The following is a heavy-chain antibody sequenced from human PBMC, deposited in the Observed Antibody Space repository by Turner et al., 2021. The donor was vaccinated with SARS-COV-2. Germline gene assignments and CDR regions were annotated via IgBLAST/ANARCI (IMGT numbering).Heavy chain of an antibody. V-gene: IGHV4-59*08. Sequence: QVQLQESGPGLVKPSETLSLTCTVSGGSISRYYWSWIRQPPGKGMEWIGYIHYSGSTNYNPSLKSRVTISVETSKNQFSLKLSSVTAADTAVYYCARHGFSGWDGGGMDVWGQGTTVTVSS. J-gene: IGHJ6*02. CDR2: IHYSGST. D-gene: IGHD6-19*01. CDR1: GGSISRYY. CDR3: ARHGFSGWDGGGMDV.